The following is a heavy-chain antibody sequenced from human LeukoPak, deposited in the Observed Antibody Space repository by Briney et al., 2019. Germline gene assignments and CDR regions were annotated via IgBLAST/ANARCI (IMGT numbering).Heavy chain of an antibody. CDR2: INPSGGST. J-gene: IGHJ4*02. D-gene: IGHD3-3*01. Sequence: GASVKVSCKASGYTFTSYYMHWVRQAPGQGLEWTGIINPSGGSTSYAQKFQGRVTMTRDMSTSTVYMELSSLRSEDTAVYYCATRRDGYYPIFDYWGQGTLVTVSS. CDR3: ATRRDGYYPIFDY. CDR1: GYTFTSYY. V-gene: IGHV1-46*01.